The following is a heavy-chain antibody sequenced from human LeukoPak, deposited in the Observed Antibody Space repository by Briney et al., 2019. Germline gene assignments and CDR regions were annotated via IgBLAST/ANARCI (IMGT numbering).Heavy chain of an antibody. D-gene: IGHD5-12*01. Sequence: SETLSLTCTVSGGSISSRSYYWGWIRQPPGKGLEWIGSIYYKGNTYLNPSLKSRVTISEDTSKNQFSLKLNSVTAADTAVYYCAREKYGGYDHIFDYWGQGNLVTVSS. CDR1: GGSISSRSYY. J-gene: IGHJ4*02. V-gene: IGHV4-39*07. CDR2: IYYKGNT. CDR3: AREKYGGYDHIFDY.